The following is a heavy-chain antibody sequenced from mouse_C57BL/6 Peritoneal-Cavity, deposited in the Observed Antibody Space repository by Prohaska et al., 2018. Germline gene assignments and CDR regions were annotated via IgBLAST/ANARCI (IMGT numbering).Heavy chain of an antibody. CDR3: ARWLYYGSSPFAY. D-gene: IGHD1-1*01. Sequence: EVKLLQSGGGLVQPGGSLKLSCSASGIDFSRYWMSWVRRAPGKGLEWIGEINPDSSTINYAPSLKDKFIISRDNAKNTLYLQMSKVRSEDTALYYCARWLYYGSSPFAYWGQGTLVTVSA. CDR1: GIDFSRYW. CDR2: INPDSSTI. V-gene: IGHV4-1*01. J-gene: IGHJ3*01.